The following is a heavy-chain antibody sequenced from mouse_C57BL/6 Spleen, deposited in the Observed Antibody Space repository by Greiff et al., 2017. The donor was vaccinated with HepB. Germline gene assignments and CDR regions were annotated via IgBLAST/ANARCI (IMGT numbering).Heavy chain of an antibody. V-gene: IGHV1-81*01. Sequence: VQLQQPGAELARPGASVKLSCKASGYTFTSYGISWVKQRTGQGLEWIGEIYPRSGNTYYNEKFKGKATMTADKSSSTAYMELRSLTSEDSAVYFCARSGYYYAMDYWGQGTSVTVSS. CDR2: IYPRSGNT. CDR1: GYTFTSYG. D-gene: IGHD3-1*01. J-gene: IGHJ4*01. CDR3: ARSGYYYAMDY.